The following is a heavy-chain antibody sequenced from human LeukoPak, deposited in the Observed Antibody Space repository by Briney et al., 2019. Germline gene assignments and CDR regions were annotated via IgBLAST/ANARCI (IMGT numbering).Heavy chain of an antibody. CDR1: GFTVSSNY. J-gene: IGHJ4*02. V-gene: IGHV3-53*01. D-gene: IGHD4-17*01. CDR2: IYSGGST. Sequence: GGSLRLSCAASGFTVSSNYMSWVRQAPGKGLEWVSVIYSGGSTYYADSVKGRFTISRDNSKNTLYLQMNSLRAEDTAVYYCARGPNDYGDYVAYWGQGTLVTVSS. CDR3: ARGPNDYGDYVAY.